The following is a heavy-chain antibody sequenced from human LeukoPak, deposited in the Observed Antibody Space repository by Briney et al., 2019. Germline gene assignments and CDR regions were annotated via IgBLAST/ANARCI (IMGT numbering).Heavy chain of an antibody. CDR2: IYSGGST. CDR3: ARDSVTKWWELLQ. D-gene: IGHD1-26*01. Sequence: TGGSLRLSCAASGFTVSSNYMSWVRQAPGKGLEWVSVIYSGGSTYYADSVKGRFTISRDNSKNTLYLQMNSLRAEDTAVYYCARDSVTKWWELLQWGQGTLVTVSS. V-gene: IGHV3-53*01. J-gene: IGHJ4*02. CDR1: GFTVSSNY.